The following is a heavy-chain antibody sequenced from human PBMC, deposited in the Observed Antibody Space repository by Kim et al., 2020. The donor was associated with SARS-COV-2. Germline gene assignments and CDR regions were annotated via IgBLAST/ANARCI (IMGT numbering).Heavy chain of an antibody. J-gene: IGHJ6*02. D-gene: IGHD2-21*02. Sequence: GRFTISRDDSKNTAYLQMNSLKTEDTAVYYCTRQGNCGGDCYYYYYGMDVWGQGTTVTVSS. CDR3: TRQGNCGGDCYYYYYGMDV. V-gene: IGHV3-73*01.